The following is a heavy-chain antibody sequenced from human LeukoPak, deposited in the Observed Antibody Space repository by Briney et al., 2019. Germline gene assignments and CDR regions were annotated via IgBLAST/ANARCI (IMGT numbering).Heavy chain of an antibody. CDR1: GFTFSNYA. CDR2: ISSSSSYI. V-gene: IGHV3-21*01. J-gene: IGHJ6*03. Sequence: AGGSLRLSCAASGFTFSNYAMSWVRQAAGRGPEWVSSISSSSSYIYYADSVKGRFTISRDNAKNSLYLQMNSLRAEDTAVYYCAGTTSYYYMDVWGKGTTVTVSS. CDR3: AGTTSYYYMDV. D-gene: IGHD1-14*01.